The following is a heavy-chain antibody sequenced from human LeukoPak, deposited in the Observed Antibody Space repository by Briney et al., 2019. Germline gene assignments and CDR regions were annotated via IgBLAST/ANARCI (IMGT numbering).Heavy chain of an antibody. Sequence: SGKVSCKASGGTFSSYAISWVRQAPGQGLEWMGGIIPIFGTANYAQKFQGRVTITADESTSTAYMELSSLRSEDTAVYYCAGRYSSSWYLSDYWGQGTLVTVSS. J-gene: IGHJ4*02. CDR1: GGTFSSYA. D-gene: IGHD6-13*01. V-gene: IGHV1-69*01. CDR3: AGRYSSSWYLSDY. CDR2: IIPIFGTA.